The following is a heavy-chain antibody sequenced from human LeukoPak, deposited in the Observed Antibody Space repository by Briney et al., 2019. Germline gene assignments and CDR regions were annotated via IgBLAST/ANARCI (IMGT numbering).Heavy chain of an antibody. CDR2: INTKTGNP. Sequence: GASVKVSCKACGYTFNTYAMNWVRQVPGQGLEWMGRINTKTGNPTYAQGFTGRFVFSLDTSVSTAYLQISSLKAEDTAVYYCARGYSYGSPSEAYYFDYWGQGTLVTVSS. CDR3: ARGYSYGSPSEAYYFDY. J-gene: IGHJ4*02. CDR1: GYTFNTYA. D-gene: IGHD5-18*01. V-gene: IGHV7-4-1*02.